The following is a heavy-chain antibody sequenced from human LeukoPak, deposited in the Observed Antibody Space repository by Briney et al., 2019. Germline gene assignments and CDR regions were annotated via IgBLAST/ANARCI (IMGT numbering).Heavy chain of an antibody. D-gene: IGHD1-1*01. CDR3: AREQGGWNDVYDAFDI. Sequence: PSETLSLTCAVSGGSISSSNWWSWVRQPPGKGLEWIGEIYHSGSTNYNPSLKSRVTISVDKSKNQFSLKLSSVTAADTAVYYCAREQGGWNDVYDAFDIWGQGTMVTVSS. V-gene: IGHV4-4*02. J-gene: IGHJ3*02. CDR1: GGSISSSNW. CDR2: IYHSGST.